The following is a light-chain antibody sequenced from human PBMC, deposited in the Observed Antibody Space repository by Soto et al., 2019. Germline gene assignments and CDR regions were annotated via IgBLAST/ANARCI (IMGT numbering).Light chain of an antibody. Sequence: EIVLTQSPGTLSLSPGERATLSCRASRSVSNNYVAWYQRKPGQAPRLLIYGASSRAPDIPLRFSGSGSGTDFTLTITSLEPEDFAGYYCQQYGNSPPTFGQGTKVESK. CDR3: QQYGNSPPT. CDR1: RSVSNNY. J-gene: IGKJ1*01. CDR2: GAS. V-gene: IGKV3-20*01.